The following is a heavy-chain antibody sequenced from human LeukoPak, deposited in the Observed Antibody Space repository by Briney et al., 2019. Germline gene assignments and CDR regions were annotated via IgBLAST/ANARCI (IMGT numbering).Heavy chain of an antibody. CDR2: ISSSGSTR. V-gene: IGHV3-48*03. Sequence: GGSLRLSCAASGFTFSSYEMNWVRQAPGKGLEWVSYISSSGSTRYYADSVKGRFTISRDNAKNSLYLQMNSLRAEDTAVYYCASLGYSYGPRVRDYWGQGTLVTVSS. CDR3: ASLGYSYGPRVRDY. J-gene: IGHJ4*02. D-gene: IGHD5-18*01. CDR1: GFTFSSYE.